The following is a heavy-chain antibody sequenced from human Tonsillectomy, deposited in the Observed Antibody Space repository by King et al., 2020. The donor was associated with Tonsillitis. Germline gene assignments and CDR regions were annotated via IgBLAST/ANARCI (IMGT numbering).Heavy chain of an antibody. CDR1: GFTFADYG. J-gene: IGHJ2*01. V-gene: IGHV3-30*18. Sequence: VQLVESGGGVVQPGTSLRLSCAASGFTFADYGLHWVRQAPGKGLEWVALIAYDASNENYADSVKGRFTISRDNSKNTLYLEMNSLRVEDTAVYYCAKEGSGLSDWYFDLWGRGTPVTVSS. CDR3: AKEGSGLSDWYFDL. D-gene: IGHD5-12*01. CDR2: IAYDASNE.